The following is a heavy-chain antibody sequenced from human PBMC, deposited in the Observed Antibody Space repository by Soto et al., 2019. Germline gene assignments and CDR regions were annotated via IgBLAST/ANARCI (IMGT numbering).Heavy chain of an antibody. CDR3: ARWPDGYYYYGMDV. CDR2: MNPNSGNT. V-gene: IGHV1-8*01. CDR1: GYTFTSYD. J-gene: IGHJ6*02. Sequence: QVQLVQSGAEVKKPGASVKVSCKASGYTFTSYDVNWVRQATGQGLEWMGWMNPNSGNTGYAQKFQGRVTMTRNTSISTAYMELSSLRSEDTAVYYCARWPDGYYYYGMDVWGQGTTVTVSS.